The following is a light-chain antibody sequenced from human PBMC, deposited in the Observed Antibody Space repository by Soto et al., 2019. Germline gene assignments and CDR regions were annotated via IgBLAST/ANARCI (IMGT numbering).Light chain of an antibody. CDR3: QQRSNWPPFT. Sequence: EIVLTQSPATLSLSPGERATLSCRASQSVSNYLAWYQQKPGQAPRLLIYDVSNRATDIPARFSGSGSGTDFTLTISSLEPEDFAVYYCQQRSNWPPFTFGQGTRLEIK. J-gene: IGKJ5*01. CDR1: QSVSNY. CDR2: DVS. V-gene: IGKV3-11*01.